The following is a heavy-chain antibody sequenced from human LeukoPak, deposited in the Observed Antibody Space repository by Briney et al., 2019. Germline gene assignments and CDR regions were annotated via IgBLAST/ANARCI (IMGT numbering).Heavy chain of an antibody. J-gene: IGHJ3*02. D-gene: IGHD6-19*01. CDR1: GFTVSSSH. V-gene: IGHV3-53*01. Sequence: PGGSLRLSCAASGFTVSSSHMSWVRQAPGKGLEWVSVMFSGGTPYYADSVKGRFTISRDNSKNTPFLQMSSLRAEDMAVYYCTRGISSGSAFDIWGQGTMVTVSS. CDR3: TRGISSGSAFDI. CDR2: MFSGGTP.